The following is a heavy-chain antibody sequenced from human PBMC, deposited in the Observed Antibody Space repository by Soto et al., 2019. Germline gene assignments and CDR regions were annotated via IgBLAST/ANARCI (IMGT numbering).Heavy chain of an antibody. D-gene: IGHD3-22*01. Sequence: PGGSLRLSCAASGFTFSSYSMNWVRQAPGKGLEWVSSISSSSSYIYYADSVKGRFTISRDNAKNSLYLQMNSLRAEDTAVYYCARVKSHYYDSSGYDDYWGQGTLVTVSS. V-gene: IGHV3-21*01. CDR1: GFTFSSYS. J-gene: IGHJ4*02. CDR3: ARVKSHYYDSSGYDDY. CDR2: ISSSSSYI.